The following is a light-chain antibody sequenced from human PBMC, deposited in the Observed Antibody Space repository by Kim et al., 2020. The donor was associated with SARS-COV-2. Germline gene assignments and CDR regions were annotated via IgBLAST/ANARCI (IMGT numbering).Light chain of an antibody. CDR1: QTVTNN. Sequence: EIVLTQSPVTLSVSPGESAALSCRASQTVTNNLAWYQQKAGQPPRLLIYDAINRASGIPARFSGSGSETDFTLTISGLEPEDAAIYYCLQRWRGLLTFGGGTKVDIK. CDR3: LQRWRGLLT. CDR2: DAI. V-gene: IGKV3-11*01. J-gene: IGKJ4*01.